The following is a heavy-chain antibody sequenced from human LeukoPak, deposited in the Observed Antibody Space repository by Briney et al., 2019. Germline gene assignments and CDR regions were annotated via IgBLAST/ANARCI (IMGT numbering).Heavy chain of an antibody. CDR1: GFTFSTYN. Sequence: GGSLRLSCAASGFTFSTYNMNWVRQAPGKGLEWVSSINNSSSYIYYADSVKGRFTISRDNAKNSLYLQMNSLRAEDTAVYYCASHYYDFWSGGYWGQGTLVTVSS. V-gene: IGHV3-21*01. D-gene: IGHD3-3*01. CDR2: INNSSSYI. CDR3: ASHYYDFWSGGY. J-gene: IGHJ4*02.